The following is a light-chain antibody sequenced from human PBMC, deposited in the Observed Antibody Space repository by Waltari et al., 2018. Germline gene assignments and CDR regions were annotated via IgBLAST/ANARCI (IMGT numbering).Light chain of an antibody. CDR3: QQYYSTSF. CDR1: QSVLYSSNNKNY. J-gene: IGKJ4*01. V-gene: IGKV4-1*01. Sequence: DIVMTQSPDSLAVSLGERATINRKSSQSVLYSSNNKNYLAWYQQKPGQPPKLLIYWASTRESGVPDRFSGSGSGTDFTLTISSLQAEDVAVYYCQQYYSTSFFGGGTKVEIK. CDR2: WAS.